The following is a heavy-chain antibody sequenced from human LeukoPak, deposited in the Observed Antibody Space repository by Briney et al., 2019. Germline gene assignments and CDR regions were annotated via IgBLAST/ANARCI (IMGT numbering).Heavy chain of an antibody. D-gene: IGHD2-2*01. CDR3: ARISNAWPHYYMDV. V-gene: IGHV4-39*01. Sequence: PSETLSLTCTVSGGSISSSSSYWGWIRQPPGRGLEWIGSIYYSGSTYYNPSLKSRVTISVDTSKNQFSLKLSSVTAADTAVYYCARISNAWPHYYMDVWGKGTTVTVSS. CDR2: IYYSGST. J-gene: IGHJ6*03. CDR1: GGSISSSSSY.